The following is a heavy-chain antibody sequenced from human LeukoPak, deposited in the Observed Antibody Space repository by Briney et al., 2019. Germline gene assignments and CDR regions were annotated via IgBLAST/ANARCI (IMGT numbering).Heavy chain of an antibody. CDR2: IYYTGRT. V-gene: IGHV4-39*01. D-gene: IGHD6-13*01. CDR1: GGSISSSSHS. CDR3: AQSLGSSNWIGNWFDP. J-gene: IGHJ5*02. Sequence: SETLSLTCTVSGGSISSSSHSWGWIRQPPGKGPEWTGSIYYTGRTYYNPSLKSRVTISVGTSKNQFSLKLSSVTAADTAVYYCAQSLGSSNWIGNWFDPWGQGTLVTVSS.